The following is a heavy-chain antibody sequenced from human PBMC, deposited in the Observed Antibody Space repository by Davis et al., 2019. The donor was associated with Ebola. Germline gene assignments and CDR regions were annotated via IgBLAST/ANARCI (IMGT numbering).Heavy chain of an antibody. J-gene: IGHJ5*02. D-gene: IGHD5-18*01. Sequence: MPSETLSLTCAVSGESISGYYWTWIRQPPGRGLEWIGEINHSGITNYNPSLKSRVTISVDTSKNQFSLKLSSVTAADTAVYYCARGRGWLKDAWFDPWGQGTLVTVSS. CDR3: ARGRGWLKDAWFDP. CDR1: GESISGYY. V-gene: IGHV4-34*01. CDR2: INHSGIT.